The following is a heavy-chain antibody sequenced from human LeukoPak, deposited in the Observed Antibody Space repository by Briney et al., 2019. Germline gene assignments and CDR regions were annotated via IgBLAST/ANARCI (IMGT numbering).Heavy chain of an antibody. J-gene: IGHJ3*02. Sequence: SETLSLTCTVSAGSISSSSYSWGWIRQPPGKGLEWIGSIYYSGSTYFNPSLKSRVTISVDTSKNQFSPKLSSVTAADTAVYYCARGILWWWAAFDIWGQGKMVTVSS. CDR1: AGSISSSSYS. CDR3: ARGILWWWAAFDI. V-gene: IGHV4-39*07. CDR2: IYYSGST. D-gene: IGHD2-15*01.